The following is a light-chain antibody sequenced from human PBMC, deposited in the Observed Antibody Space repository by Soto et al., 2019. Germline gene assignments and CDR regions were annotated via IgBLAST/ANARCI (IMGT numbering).Light chain of an antibody. CDR1: ASDIGRYNY. CDR2: EVT. CDR3: NSYVGSNNYV. V-gene: IGLV2-8*01. J-gene: IGLJ1*01. Sequence: QSVLTQPPSASGSPGQSVTISCIGTASDIGRYNYVSWYQHHPGKAPKLIIYEVTKRPSGVPDRFSGSKSGNTASLTVSGLLADDEADYYCNSYVGSNNYVFGSGTKVTVL.